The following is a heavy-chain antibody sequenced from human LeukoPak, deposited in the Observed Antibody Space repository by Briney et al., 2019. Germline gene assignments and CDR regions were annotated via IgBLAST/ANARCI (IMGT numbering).Heavy chain of an antibody. CDR1: GFTFDDYG. Sequence: GGSLRLSCAASGFTFDDYGMSWVRQAPGKGLEWVSGINWNGGSTGYADSVKGRFTISRDDAKNSLYLQMNSLRAEDTALYHCARVGYYDRGYFDYWGQGTLVTVSS. CDR2: INWNGGST. V-gene: IGHV3-20*01. J-gene: IGHJ4*02. D-gene: IGHD3-22*01. CDR3: ARVGYYDRGYFDY.